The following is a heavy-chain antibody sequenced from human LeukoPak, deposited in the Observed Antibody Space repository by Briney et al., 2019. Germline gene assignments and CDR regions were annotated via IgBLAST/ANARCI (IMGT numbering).Heavy chain of an antibody. CDR1: GFTVSSNY. J-gene: IGHJ4*02. V-gene: IGHV3-23*01. Sequence: GGSLRLSCAASGFTVSSNYMSWVRQAPGKGLEWVSAISGSGGSTYYADSVKGRFTISRDNSKNTLYLQMNSLRAEDTAVYYCAKRGLLLLKYFDYWGQGTLVTVSS. CDR3: AKRGLLLLKYFDY. D-gene: IGHD3-22*01. CDR2: ISGSGGST.